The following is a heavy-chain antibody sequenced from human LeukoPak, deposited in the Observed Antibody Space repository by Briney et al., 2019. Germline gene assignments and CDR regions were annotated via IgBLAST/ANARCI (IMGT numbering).Heavy chain of an antibody. CDR3: ARTPYRHYYFDY. J-gene: IGHJ4*02. CDR1: GFTFSSYA. V-gene: IGHV3-30*04. D-gene: IGHD3-16*02. CDR2: ISYDGSNK. Sequence: GGSLRLSCAASGFTFSSYAMHWVRHAPGKGLEWVAVISYDGSNKYYADSVKGRFTISRDNSKNTLYLQMNSLRAEDTAVYYCARTPYRHYYFDYWGQGTLVTVSS.